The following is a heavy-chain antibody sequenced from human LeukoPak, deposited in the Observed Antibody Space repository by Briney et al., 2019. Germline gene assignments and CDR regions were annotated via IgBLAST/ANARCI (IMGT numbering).Heavy chain of an antibody. Sequence: ASVKVSCKASGYTFTSYDINWGRQATGQGLEWMGWMNPNSGNTGYAQKFQGRVTMTRNTSISTAYMELSSLRSEDTAVYYCARGIGYSSSSHYYYYMDVWGKGTTVTVSS. V-gene: IGHV1-8*01. CDR1: GYTFTSYD. D-gene: IGHD6-6*01. CDR2: MNPNSGNT. CDR3: ARGIGYSSSSHYYYYMDV. J-gene: IGHJ6*03.